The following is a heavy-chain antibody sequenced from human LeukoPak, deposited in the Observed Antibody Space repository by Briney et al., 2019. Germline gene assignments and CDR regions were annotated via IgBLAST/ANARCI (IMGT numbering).Heavy chain of an antibody. CDR2: IYYSGST. CDR1: GGSISSYY. CDR3: ARGYCTGGVCLDAFDI. D-gene: IGHD2-8*02. J-gene: IGHJ3*02. Sequence: SETLSLTCTVSGGSISSYYWSWIRQPPGRGLGWIGYIYYSGSTNYNPSPKSRVTISVDTSKNQFSLKLSSVTAADTAVYYCARGYCTGGVCLDAFDIWGQGTMVTVSS. V-gene: IGHV4-59*01.